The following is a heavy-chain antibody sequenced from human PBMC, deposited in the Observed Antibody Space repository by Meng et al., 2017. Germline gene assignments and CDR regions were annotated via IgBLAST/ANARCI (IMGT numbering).Heavy chain of an antibody. Sequence: QAQVVQSGAGGNKPGSSGKVSCQASGCTFSIYAISWVRQAPGQGLEWMGGIIPIFGTANYAQKFQGRVTITADKSTSTAYMELSSLRSEDTAVYYCARDGVGATEGYFDYWGQGTLVTVSS. J-gene: IGHJ4*02. D-gene: IGHD1-26*01. CDR3: ARDGVGATEGYFDY. CDR2: IIPIFGTA. CDR1: GCTFSIYA. V-gene: IGHV1-69*14.